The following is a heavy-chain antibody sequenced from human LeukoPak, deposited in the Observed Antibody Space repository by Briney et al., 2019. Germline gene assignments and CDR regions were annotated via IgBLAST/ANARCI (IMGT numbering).Heavy chain of an antibody. Sequence: SETLSLTCTVSGGSVSSYYWSWIRQPAGKGLEWIGRIYTSGSTNYNPSLKSRVTISVDKSKNQLSLKLSFVTAADTVVYYCARDQKGPFEYWGQGTLVTVSS. V-gene: IGHV4-4*07. CDR1: GGSVSSYY. J-gene: IGHJ4*02. CDR2: IYTSGST. CDR3: ARDQKGPFEY.